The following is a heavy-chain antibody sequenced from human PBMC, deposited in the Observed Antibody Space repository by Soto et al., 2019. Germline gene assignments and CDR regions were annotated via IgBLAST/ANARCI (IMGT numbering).Heavy chain of an antibody. D-gene: IGHD1-26*01. CDR2: IYYSGST. Sequence: SETLSLTCTVSGGSISSSSYYWGWIRQPPGKGLEWIGSIYYSGSTYYNPSLKSRVTISVDTSKNQFSLKLSSVTAADTAVYYCAGLPWEFSDQGWFDPWGQGTLVTVSS. V-gene: IGHV4-39*01. CDR1: GGSISSSSYY. J-gene: IGHJ5*02. CDR3: AGLPWEFSDQGWFDP.